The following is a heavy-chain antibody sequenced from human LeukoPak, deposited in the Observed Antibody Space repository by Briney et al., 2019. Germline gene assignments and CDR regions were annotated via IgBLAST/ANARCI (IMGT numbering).Heavy chain of an antibody. D-gene: IGHD6-6*01. CDR1: GGSISSSSYY. Sequence: SETLSLTCTVSGGSISSSSYYWGWIRQPPGKGLEWIGSIYYSGSTYYNPSLKSRVTISVDTSKNQFSLKLSSVTAADTAVYYCARESSSSPRGYYYMDVWGKGTTVTVSS. J-gene: IGHJ6*03. V-gene: IGHV4-39*01. CDR3: ARESSSSPRGYYYMDV. CDR2: IYYSGST.